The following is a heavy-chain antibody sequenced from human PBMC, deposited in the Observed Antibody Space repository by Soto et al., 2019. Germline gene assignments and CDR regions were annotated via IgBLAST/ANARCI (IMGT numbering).Heavy chain of an antibody. CDR1: GFTLSSYG. Sequence: PGGSLRLSCVACGFTLSSYGIHWARQAPGKGLEWVGVISSDGETKYYADSVKGRFTISRDNSKNTLYLQMDSLRPEDTAVYYCAKEVAVAGDLDYWGHGTLVTVSS. CDR3: AKEVAVAGDLDY. CDR2: ISSDGETK. J-gene: IGHJ4*01. D-gene: IGHD6-19*01. V-gene: IGHV3-30*18.